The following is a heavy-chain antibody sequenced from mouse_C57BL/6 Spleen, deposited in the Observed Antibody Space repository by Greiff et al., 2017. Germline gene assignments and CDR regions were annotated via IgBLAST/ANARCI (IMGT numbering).Heavy chain of an antibody. CDR3: ARSNYPMGY. CDR2: IYPSDSET. J-gene: IGHJ4*01. V-gene: IGHV1-61*01. Sequence: QVQLQQPGAELVRPGSSVKLSCKASGYTFTSYWMDWVKQRPGQGLEWIGNIYPSDSETHYNQKFKDKATLTVDKSSSTAYMQLSSLTSEDSAVYYCARSNYPMGYWGQGTSVTVSS. CDR1: GYTFTSYW.